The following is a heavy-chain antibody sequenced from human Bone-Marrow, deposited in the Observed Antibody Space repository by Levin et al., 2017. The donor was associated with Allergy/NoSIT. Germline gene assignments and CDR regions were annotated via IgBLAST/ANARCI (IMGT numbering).Heavy chain of an antibody. D-gene: IGHD3-22*01. CDR3: ARALYQYYYDSSGYPQVY. CDR1: GGTFSSYA. Sequence: KISCKASGGTFSSYAISWVRQAPGQGLEWMGGIIPIFGTANYAQKFQGRVTITADESTSTAYMELSSLRSEDTAVYYCARALYQYYYDSSGYPQVYWGQGTLVTVSS. J-gene: IGHJ4*02. CDR2: IIPIFGTA. V-gene: IGHV1-69*01.